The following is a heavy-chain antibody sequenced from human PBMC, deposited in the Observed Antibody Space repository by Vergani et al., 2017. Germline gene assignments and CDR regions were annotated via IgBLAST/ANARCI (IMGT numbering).Heavy chain of an antibody. V-gene: IGHV3-23*01. J-gene: IGHJ4*02. D-gene: IGHD3-22*01. CDR1: GFTFSTYA. Sequence: EVQLLESGGGLVQPGGSLRLSCAASGFTFSTYAMNWVRQAPGKGLEWVSTISSDGGSTYYADSVKGRFTISRDNSKNTLSLQMNSLTAEDTAIYYCAGPQGTSAYSYGGFDYWGQGILVTVSS. CDR2: ISSDGGST. CDR3: AGPQGTSAYSYGGFDY.